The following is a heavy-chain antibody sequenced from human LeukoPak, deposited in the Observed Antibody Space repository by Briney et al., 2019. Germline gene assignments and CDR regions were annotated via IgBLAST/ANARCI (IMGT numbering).Heavy chain of an antibody. CDR2: ISWNSGSI. CDR3: AKSRRPYYYDSSGFDY. Sequence: SLRLSCAASGFTFDDYAMHWVRQAPGKGLEWVSGISWNSGSIGYADSVKGRFTISRDNAKNSLYLQMNSLRAEDMALYYCAKSRRPYYYDSSGFDYWGQGTLVTVSS. V-gene: IGHV3-9*03. D-gene: IGHD3-22*01. J-gene: IGHJ4*02. CDR1: GFTFDDYA.